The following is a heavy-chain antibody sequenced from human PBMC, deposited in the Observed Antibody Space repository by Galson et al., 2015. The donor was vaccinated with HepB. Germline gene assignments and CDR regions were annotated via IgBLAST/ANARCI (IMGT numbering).Heavy chain of an antibody. CDR3: ALSAEYYDSSGYYQDAFHI. D-gene: IGHD3-22*01. J-gene: IGHJ3*02. CDR2: IHWDDDK. CDR1: GFSLSTSGVG. Sequence: PALVKPTQTLTLTCTFSGFSLSTSGVGVGWIRQPPGKALEWLAPIHWDDDKRYSPSLKSRLTITKDTSKNQVILTRTNMDPVDTATYYCALSAEYYDSSGYYQDAFHIWGQGTMVTASS. V-gene: IGHV2-5*02.